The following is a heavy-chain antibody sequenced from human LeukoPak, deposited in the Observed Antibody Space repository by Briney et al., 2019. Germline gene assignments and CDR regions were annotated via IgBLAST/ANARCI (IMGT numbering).Heavy chain of an antibody. CDR2: ISSSSSTI. CDR3: VRDVAMIVVEMPNDAFDI. Sequence: GGSLRLSCAASGFTFSSYSMNWVRQAPGKGLEWVSYISSSSSTIYYADSVKGRFTISRDNAKNSLYLQMNSLRAEDTAVYYCVRDVAMIVVEMPNDAFDIWGQGTMVTVSS. V-gene: IGHV3-48*01. J-gene: IGHJ3*02. D-gene: IGHD3-22*01. CDR1: GFTFSSYS.